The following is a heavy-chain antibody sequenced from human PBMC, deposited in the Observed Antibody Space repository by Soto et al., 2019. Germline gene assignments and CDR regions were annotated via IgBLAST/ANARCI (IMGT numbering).Heavy chain of an antibody. CDR2: ISRDGGTK. CDR3: AGEVASGY. Sequence: QVQLVESGGGVVQPGRSLRLSCAVSGFTVSTYGMHWVRQAPGKGLEWVAVISRDGGTKFYADSVKGRFTISRDNSRKLLFREMNSLRGDDMAGYYCAGEVASGYWGQGTLVTVSS. J-gene: IGHJ4*02. D-gene: IGHD2-21*01. V-gene: IGHV3-30*03. CDR1: GFTVSTYG.